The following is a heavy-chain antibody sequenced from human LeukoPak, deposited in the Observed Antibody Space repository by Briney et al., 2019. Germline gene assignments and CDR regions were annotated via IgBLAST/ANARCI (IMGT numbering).Heavy chain of an antibody. D-gene: IGHD3-10*01. Sequence: SETLSLTCIVSGGSLSRGSYYWSWIRQPAGKGLEWMGRIYNSGSTNYNPSLKSRVTISTDMSKNQFSLKLSSVTAADTAVYYCARQTFGVLYFDSWGQGTLVIVSS. V-gene: IGHV4-61*02. CDR2: IYNSGST. J-gene: IGHJ4*02. CDR3: ARQTFGVLYFDS. CDR1: GGSLSRGSYY.